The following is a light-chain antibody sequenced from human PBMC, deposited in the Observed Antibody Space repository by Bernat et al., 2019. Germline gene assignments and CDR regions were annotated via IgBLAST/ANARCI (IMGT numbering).Light chain of an antibody. J-gene: IGKJ2*01. CDR2: GAS. V-gene: IGKV3-20*01. CDR3: QQYGSSPYT. CDR1: QSVSSTY. Sequence: EIVLTQSPGTLSLSPGERATLSCRASQSVSSTYLAWFQQKPGQAPRLLIYGASSRATGIPARFSGSGSGTDFTLPISGLEPEDFAVYYCQQYGSSPYTFGQGTKLEIK.